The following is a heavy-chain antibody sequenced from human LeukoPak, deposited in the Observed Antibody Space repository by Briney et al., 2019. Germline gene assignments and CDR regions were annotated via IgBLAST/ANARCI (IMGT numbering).Heavy chain of an antibody. D-gene: IGHD2-2*02. CDR2: IYHSGST. J-gene: IGHJ4*02. CDR3: ARVGKYQLLYDY. CDR1: GYSISSGYY. Sequence: SETLSLTCTVSGYSISSGYYWGWIRQPPGKGLEWIGSIYHSGSTYYNPSLKSRVTISVDTSKNQFSLKLSSVTAADTAVYYCARVGKYQLLYDYWGQGTLVTVSS. V-gene: IGHV4-38-2*02.